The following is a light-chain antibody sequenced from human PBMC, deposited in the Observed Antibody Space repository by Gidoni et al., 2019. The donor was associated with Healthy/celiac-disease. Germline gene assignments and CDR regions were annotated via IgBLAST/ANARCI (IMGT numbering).Light chain of an antibody. V-gene: IGKV1-5*01. J-gene: IGKJ1*01. CDR1: QSISSW. CDR2: DAS. Sequence: DIQMTQSPSTLSASVADRVTITCRASQSISSWLAWYQQKPGKAPKLLIYDASSLESGVATRFSGSGSGEEFTLTISSLQPDDFATYYCQQYNSYSWTFGEXTKVEIK. CDR3: QQYNSYSWT.